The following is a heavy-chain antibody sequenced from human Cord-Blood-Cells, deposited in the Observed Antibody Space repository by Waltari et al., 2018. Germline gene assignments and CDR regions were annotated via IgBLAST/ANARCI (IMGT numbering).Heavy chain of an antibody. CDR2: ISYDGSKK. CDR1: GFTFSSYA. CDR3: AREQITLDALDI. Sequence: VQLVESGGGVVQPGSSLRLSCAASGFTFSSYAMHSVRQAPGKGLEWVAFISYDGSKKDLEGAVKGRFTISAVNAKNALYLEMNSLISEDTAVYFWAREQITLDALDIWGQGTMVTVGS. V-gene: IGHV3-30-3*01. J-gene: IGHJ3*02.